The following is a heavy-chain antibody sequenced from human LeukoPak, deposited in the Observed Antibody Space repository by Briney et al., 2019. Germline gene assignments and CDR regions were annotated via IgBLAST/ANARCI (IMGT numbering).Heavy chain of an antibody. CDR2: ISASGGST. D-gene: IGHD5-12*01. Sequence: GGSLRLSCAASGFTFSNYVMTWVRQAPGKGLEWVSGISASGGSTYYADSVKGRFTISRDNSKNTLFVQMNSLRAEDTAICYCAKVGEYSGYDSLGDSWGQGTLVTVSS. CDR1: GFTFSNYV. CDR3: AKVGEYSGYDSLGDS. J-gene: IGHJ4*02. V-gene: IGHV3-23*01.